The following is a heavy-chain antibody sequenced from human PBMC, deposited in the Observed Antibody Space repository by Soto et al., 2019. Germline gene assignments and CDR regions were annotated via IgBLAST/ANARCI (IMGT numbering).Heavy chain of an antibody. D-gene: IGHD3-10*01. J-gene: IGHJ6*02. CDR1: GFTFSSYA. Sequence: GGSLRLSCAASGFTFSSYAMHWVRQAPGRGLEYLSAISSNGGSTYYADSVKGRFTISRDNSKNTLYLQMGSLRAEDMAVYYCARVYYYSGGCFWGGMDFWAQGPTDTVS. V-gene: IGHV3-64*02. CDR2: ISSNGGST. CDR3: ARVYYYSGGCFWGGMDF.